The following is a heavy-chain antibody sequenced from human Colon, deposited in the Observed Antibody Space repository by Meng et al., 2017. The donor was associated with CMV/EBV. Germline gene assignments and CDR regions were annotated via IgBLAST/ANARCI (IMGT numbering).Heavy chain of an antibody. CDR3: TKGHVAAVTAGDY. V-gene: IGHV3-23*01. CDR2: ITESGGT. Sequence: GGSLRLSCAASGFAFSAFRLSWVRQAPGKGLEWVSRITESGGTNYADSVRGRFVIPRDISNQMVWLQMSDLRPEDTAVYYCTKGHVAAVTAGDYWGQGTLVTVSS. CDR1: GFAFSAFR. D-gene: IGHD6-19*01. J-gene: IGHJ4*02.